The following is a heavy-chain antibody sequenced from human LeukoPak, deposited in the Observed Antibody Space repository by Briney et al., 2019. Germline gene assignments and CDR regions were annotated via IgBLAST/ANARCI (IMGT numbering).Heavy chain of an antibody. CDR1: GFTFSSYG. CDR3: AKDLPCSGGSCYSALGYGMDV. J-gene: IGHJ6*02. CDR2: ISYDGSNK. D-gene: IGHD2-15*01. V-gene: IGHV3-30*18. Sequence: GGSLRLSCAASGFTFSSYGMHWVRQAPGKGLEWVAVISYDGSNKYYADSVKGRFTISRDNSKNTLYLQMNSLRAEDTAVYYCAKDLPCSGGSCYSALGYGMDVWGQGTTVTVSS.